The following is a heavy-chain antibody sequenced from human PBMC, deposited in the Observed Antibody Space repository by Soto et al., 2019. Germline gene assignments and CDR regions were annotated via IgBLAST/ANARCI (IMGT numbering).Heavy chain of an antibody. D-gene: IGHD6-19*01. CDR3: ASYDPGRCIAVAGRVSDAFDI. V-gene: IGHV4-61*01. CDR2: IYYSGST. CDR1: GGSVSSGSYY. J-gene: IGHJ3*02. Sequence: QVQLQESGPGLVKPSETLSLTCTVSGGSVSSGSYYWSWIRQPPGKGLEWIGYIYYSGSTNYNPSLKSRVTISVDTSKNQFSLKLSSVTAADTAVYYCASYDPGRCIAVAGRVSDAFDIWGQGTMVTVSS.